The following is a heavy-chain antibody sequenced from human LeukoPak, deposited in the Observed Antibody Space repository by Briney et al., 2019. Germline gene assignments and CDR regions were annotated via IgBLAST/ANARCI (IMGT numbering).Heavy chain of an antibody. D-gene: IGHD6-6*01. J-gene: IGHJ4*02. V-gene: IGHV4-61*08. Sequence: SENLSLTCTVSGGSISDAAYYWSWIRQHPGEGLKWIGYIYYSGSTSYNPSLKSRVTISVDTSKNQFSLKLSSVTAADTAVYYCARATRSSIAARREFDYWGQGTLVTVSS. CDR1: GGSISDAAYY. CDR3: ARATRSSIAARREFDY. CDR2: IYYSGST.